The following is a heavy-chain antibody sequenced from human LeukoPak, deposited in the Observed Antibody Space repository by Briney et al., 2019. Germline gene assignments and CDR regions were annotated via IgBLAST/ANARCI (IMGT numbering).Heavy chain of an antibody. D-gene: IGHD6-13*01. V-gene: IGHV1-69*13. CDR3: AREVAAAGTGWFDP. Sequence: ASVKVSCKASGGTFSSYAISWVRQAPGQGLEWMGGIIPIFGTANYAQKFQGRVTITADEPTSTAYMELSSLRSEDTAVYYCAREVAAAGTGWFDPWGQGTLVTVSS. CDR2: IIPIFGTA. J-gene: IGHJ5*02. CDR1: GGTFSSYA.